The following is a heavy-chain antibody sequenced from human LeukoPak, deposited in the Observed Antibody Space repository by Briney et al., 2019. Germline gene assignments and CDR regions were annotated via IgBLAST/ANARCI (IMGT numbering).Heavy chain of an antibody. D-gene: IGHD3-9*01. CDR3: ARRRTYDILTGYPQYYFDY. CDR1: GGSISTSPYY. J-gene: IGHJ4*02. Sequence: SETLSLTCSVSGGSISTSPYYWGWIRQPPRKGLEWIGDIYYSGNTYYNPSLKSRVTISVDTSKNQVSLKVTSVTAADTALYYCARRRTYDILTGYPQYYFDYWGQGALVTVSS. V-gene: IGHV4-39*01. CDR2: IYYSGNT.